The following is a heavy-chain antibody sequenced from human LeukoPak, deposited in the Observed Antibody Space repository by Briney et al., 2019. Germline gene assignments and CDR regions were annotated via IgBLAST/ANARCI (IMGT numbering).Heavy chain of an antibody. CDR2: IRYDGSNK. CDR3: ARHVRLLWFGELLDPLDY. D-gene: IGHD3-10*01. CDR1: GFTFSSYG. Sequence: GGSLRLSCAASGFTFSSYGMHWVRQAPGKGLGWVAFIRYDGSNKYYADSVKGRFTISRDNSKNTLYLHVNSLRPEDTAVYYCARHVRLLWFGELLDPLDYWGQGTLVTVSS. J-gene: IGHJ4*02. V-gene: IGHV3-30*02.